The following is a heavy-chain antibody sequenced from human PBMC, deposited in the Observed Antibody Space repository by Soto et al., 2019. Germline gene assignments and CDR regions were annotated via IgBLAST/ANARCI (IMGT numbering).Heavy chain of an antibody. D-gene: IGHD1-1*01. CDR2: ISSSSSYI. V-gene: IGHV3-21*01. J-gene: IGHJ4*02. Sequence: GGSLRLSCAASGFTFSIYSMNWVRQAPGKGLEWVSSISSSSSYIYYADSVKGRFTISRDNAKNSLYLQMNTLRAEDAAVYYCARSPGRDGYNNFDYWGQGTLVTVSS. CDR1: GFTFSIYS. CDR3: ARSPGRDGYNNFDY.